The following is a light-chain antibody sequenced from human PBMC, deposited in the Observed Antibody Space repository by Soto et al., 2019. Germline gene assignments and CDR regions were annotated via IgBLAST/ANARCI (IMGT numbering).Light chain of an antibody. CDR1: TSDVGI. CDR2: EVT. CDR3: CSFGGSGYV. V-gene: IGLV2-23*02. Sequence: QSALTQPASVSGCPGQSITSSCSGTTSDVGIVSWYQHHPGKAPKLMIHEVTKRPSGVSDRFSGSKSGNSASLTISGLQAEDEADYFCCSFGGSGYVFGTGT. J-gene: IGLJ1*01.